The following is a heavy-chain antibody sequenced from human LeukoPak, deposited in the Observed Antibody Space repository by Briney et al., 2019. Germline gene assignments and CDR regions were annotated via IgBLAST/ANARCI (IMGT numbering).Heavy chain of an antibody. CDR3: ARRCDDDCYDAFDI. D-gene: IGHD2-21*02. CDR1: GFSVSANY. J-gene: IGHJ3*02. CDR2: IFSDGTP. Sequence: PGGSLRLSCAVSGFSVSANYMAWLRQAPGRGPEWVSFIFSDGTPFSPDSVKGRFTISRDTSMNTLYLQMNSLRADDAAVYFCARRCDDDCYDAFDIWGQGTMVTVSS. V-gene: IGHV3-53*01.